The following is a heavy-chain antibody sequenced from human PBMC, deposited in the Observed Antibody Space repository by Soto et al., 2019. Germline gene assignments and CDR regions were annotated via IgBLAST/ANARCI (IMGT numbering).Heavy chain of an antibody. CDR3: ARGVDAGVDV. CDR2: MSPNSGAT. J-gene: IGHJ6*02. V-gene: IGHV1-8*01. CDR1: GYTFTSYD. Sequence: QVQLVQSGAEVTKPGASVKVSCKASGYTFTSYDINWVRQATGQGLEWMGWMSPNSGATGYAQKFQGRVTMTRDTSISTAYMELSNLGSDDTAIYYCARGVDAGVDVWGQGTTVTVSS. D-gene: IGHD1-1*01.